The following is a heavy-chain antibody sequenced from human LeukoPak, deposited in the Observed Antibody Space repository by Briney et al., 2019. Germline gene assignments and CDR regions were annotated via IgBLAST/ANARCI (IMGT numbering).Heavy chain of an antibody. Sequence: GGSLRLSCAASGFTFSSYSMNWVRQAPGKGLEWVSYISSSSSTIYYADSVKGRFTISRDNAKNSLYLQMNSLRAEDTAAYYCARDSYLWLVPRGYYYGMDVWGQGTTVTVSS. CDR3: ARDSYLWLVPRGYYYGMDV. V-gene: IGHV3-48*01. CDR1: GFTFSSYS. D-gene: IGHD6-19*01. CDR2: ISSSSSTI. J-gene: IGHJ6*02.